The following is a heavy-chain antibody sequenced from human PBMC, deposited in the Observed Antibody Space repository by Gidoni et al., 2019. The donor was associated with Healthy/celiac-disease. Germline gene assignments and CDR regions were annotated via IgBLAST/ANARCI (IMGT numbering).Heavy chain of an antibody. CDR3: ARQGRERAPPPLVVVPAANDY. Sequence: QLQLQESGPGLVKPSETLSLTCTVSGGSISSSRYYWGWIRQPPGKGLEWLGSIYYSGSTYYNPSLKSRVTISVDTSKNQFSLKLSSVTAADTAVYYCARQGRERAPPPLVVVPAANDYWGQGTLVTVSS. V-gene: IGHV4-39*01. J-gene: IGHJ4*02. CDR2: IYYSGST. CDR1: GGSISSSRYY. D-gene: IGHD2-2*01.